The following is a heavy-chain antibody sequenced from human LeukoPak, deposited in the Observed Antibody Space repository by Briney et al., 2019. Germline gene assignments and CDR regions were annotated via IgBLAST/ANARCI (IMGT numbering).Heavy chain of an antibody. CDR3: ARDLGWFGELSERDAFDI. D-gene: IGHD3-10*01. V-gene: IGHV3-74*01. Sequence: PGGSLRLSCALSGLTFSSNWTHWVRQAAGKGLVWVSRTNSDGSRTFYADSGKGRFSLSTDPAKHTPYLQRTSLRAEDSAVYYCARDLGWFGELSERDAFDIWGQGTMVTVSS. J-gene: IGHJ3*02. CDR2: TNSDGSRT. CDR1: GLTFSSNW.